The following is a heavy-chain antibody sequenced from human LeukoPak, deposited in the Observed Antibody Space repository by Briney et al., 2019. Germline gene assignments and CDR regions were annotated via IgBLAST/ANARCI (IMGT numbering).Heavy chain of an antibody. CDR1: GYSFTSYW. CDR2: IDPSDSYT. Sequence: GEPLKISCKASGYSFTSYWISWGRQMPGEGLGWRGKIDPSDSYTNYSPPFQGHVTISADKSISTAYLQWSILNASDTAMYYCARFDTMEPVNWFDPWGQGTLVTVSS. D-gene: IGHD3-10*01. CDR3: ARFDTMEPVNWFDP. J-gene: IGHJ5*02. V-gene: IGHV5-10-1*01.